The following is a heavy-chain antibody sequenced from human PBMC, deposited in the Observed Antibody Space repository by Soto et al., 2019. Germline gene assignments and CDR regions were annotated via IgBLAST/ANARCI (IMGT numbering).Heavy chain of an antibody. CDR1: GFTFSTYA. CDR2: INGVDGST. V-gene: IGHV3-23*01. D-gene: IGHD3-22*01. Sequence: EVQLLESGGGLVQPGGSLRLSCATSGFTFSTYAMSWVRQAPGKGLEWVSTINGVDGSTYYADSVMGRFTISGLNSQNTPHLQTRSLRRAYTAVYYCATLSRTSDSPGWGQGAPVTVSS. J-gene: IGHJ4*02. CDR3: ATLSRTSDSPG.